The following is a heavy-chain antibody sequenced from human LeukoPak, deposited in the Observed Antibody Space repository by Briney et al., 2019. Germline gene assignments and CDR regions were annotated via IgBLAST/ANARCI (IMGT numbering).Heavy chain of an antibody. Sequence: GGSLRLSCAASGFTVSSNYMSWVRQAPGKGLEWFSVIYSGGSTYYADSVKGRFTISRDNSKNTLYLQMNSLRAEDTAVYYCARDEYDILTGYPGDYWGQGTLVTVSS. CDR1: GFTVSSNY. CDR3: ARDEYDILTGYPGDY. CDR2: IYSGGST. V-gene: IGHV3-66*01. J-gene: IGHJ4*02. D-gene: IGHD3-9*01.